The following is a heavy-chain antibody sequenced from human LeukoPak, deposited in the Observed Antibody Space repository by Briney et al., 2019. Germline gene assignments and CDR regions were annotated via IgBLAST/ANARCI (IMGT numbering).Heavy chain of an antibody. Sequence: SQTLSLTCTVSGGSISSGSYYWGWIRQPPGKGLEWIGSIYHSGNTYYNPSLKSRVTISLDTSKNQFSLKLTSVTAADTAMYYCTCDPNWVFDNWGQGTLVTVSS. CDR2: IYHSGNT. CDR3: TCDPNWVFDN. D-gene: IGHD7-27*01. V-gene: IGHV4-39*07. J-gene: IGHJ4*02. CDR1: GGSISSGSYY.